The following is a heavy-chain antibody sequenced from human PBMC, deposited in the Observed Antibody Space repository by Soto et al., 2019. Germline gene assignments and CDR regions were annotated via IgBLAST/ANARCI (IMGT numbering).Heavy chain of an antibody. Sequence: SGPTLVNPTQTLTLTCTFSGFSLSTVGMCVSWIRQPPGKALEWLAVIDWRGDKYYSTSLKTRLTISEDTSKNQVVLTMTNMDPVDTATYYCARMVAAGMYYYYSMDVWGQGTTVTVSS. J-gene: IGHJ6*02. D-gene: IGHD2-15*01. CDR3: ARMVAAGMYYYYSMDV. V-gene: IGHV2-70*13. CDR1: GFSLSTVGMC. CDR2: IDWRGDK.